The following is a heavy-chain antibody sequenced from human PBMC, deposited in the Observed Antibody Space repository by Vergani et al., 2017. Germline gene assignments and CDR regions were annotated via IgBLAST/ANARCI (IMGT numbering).Heavy chain of an antibody. CDR2: VSGSSSTP. J-gene: IGHJ4*02. CDR3: TKGRRGYTGYFFDY. Sequence: EVQLVESGGGLVKPGGSLRLSCAASGFSFPGYAMSWVRQAPGKGLEWVSSVSGSSSTPYEAVSVKGRLIISRDNSKNTLHLQMNSLRADDTAVYYCTKGRRGYTGYFFDYWGQGTLATVSS. D-gene: IGHD5-12*01. V-gene: IGHV3-23*04. CDR1: GFSFPGYA.